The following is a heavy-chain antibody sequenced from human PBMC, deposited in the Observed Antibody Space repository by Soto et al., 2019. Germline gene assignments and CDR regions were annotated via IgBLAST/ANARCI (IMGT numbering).Heavy chain of an antibody. CDR2: INAGNGNT. Sequence: ASVKVSCKASGYTFTSYAMHWVRQAPGQRLEWMGWINAGNGNTKYSQKFQGRVTITRDTSASTAYMELSSLRSEDTAVYYCARDYRSYTYAYFDYWGQGTLVTVSS. D-gene: IGHD3-10*01. CDR3: ARDYRSYTYAYFDY. J-gene: IGHJ4*02. V-gene: IGHV1-3*01. CDR1: GYTFTSYA.